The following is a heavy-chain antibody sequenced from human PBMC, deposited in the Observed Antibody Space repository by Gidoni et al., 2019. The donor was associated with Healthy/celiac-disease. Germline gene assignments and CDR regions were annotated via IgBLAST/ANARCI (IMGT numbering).Heavy chain of an antibody. Sequence: HVQLVQSGAEVKKPGSSVKVSCKAYGGTFSSYAISWVRQAPGQGLEWMGGIIPSLGTANYAQKLQGRVTITADESTSTAYMELSSLRSEDTDVYYCARETQPYSSAYTWGQGTLVTVSS. CDR3: ARETQPYSSAYT. CDR2: IIPSLGTA. CDR1: GGTFSSYA. V-gene: IGHV1-69*01. D-gene: IGHD3-22*01. J-gene: IGHJ4*02.